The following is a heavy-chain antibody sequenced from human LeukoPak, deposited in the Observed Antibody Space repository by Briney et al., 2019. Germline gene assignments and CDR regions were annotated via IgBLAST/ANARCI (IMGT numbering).Heavy chain of an antibody. CDR1: GFTFSSYA. CDR3: ANFLSDCSGSDCYNGRSGFDY. J-gene: IGHJ4*02. Sequence: GGSLRLSCAASGFTFSSYAMHWVRQAPGKGLEWVAFIQFDGSDGDYADCVKGRFIISRDNSKNTVYLQMNRLKIEDTAVYYCANFLSDCSGSDCYNGRSGFDYWGQGTLVTVSS. D-gene: IGHD2-2*02. CDR2: IQFDGSDG. V-gene: IGHV3-30*02.